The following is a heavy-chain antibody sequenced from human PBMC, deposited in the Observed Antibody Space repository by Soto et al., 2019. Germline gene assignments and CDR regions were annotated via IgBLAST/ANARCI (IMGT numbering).Heavy chain of an antibody. CDR2: ISHDGANE. J-gene: IGHJ4*02. Sequence: QVQLVESGGGVVQPGRSLRLSCAASGFTFSDYAVHWVRQAPGKGLEWLAVISHDGANEFYPDSVKGRFTASRDNSNNTLYLHVRGLSAEDRAFYYGARGGFLGFGAHFDYWGQGALVPASP. CDR1: GFTFSDYA. V-gene: IGHV3-30*14. CDR3: ARGGFLGFGAHFDY. D-gene: IGHD3-10*01.